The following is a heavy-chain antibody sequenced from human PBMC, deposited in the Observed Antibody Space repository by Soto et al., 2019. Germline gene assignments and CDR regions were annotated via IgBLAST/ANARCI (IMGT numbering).Heavy chain of an antibody. V-gene: IGHV3-33*01. CDR2: ILYDGSNK. CDR3: AGGTYYFDY. Sequence: GGSLRLSCAASGFTFSNYGMHWARQAPGKGLEWVAAILYDGSNKYYTDSVKGRFTISRDNSKNTLYLQMNSLRAEDTAVYYCAGGTYYFDYTGQGTVVTVS. CDR1: GFTFSNYG. J-gene: IGHJ4*02. D-gene: IGHD1-26*01.